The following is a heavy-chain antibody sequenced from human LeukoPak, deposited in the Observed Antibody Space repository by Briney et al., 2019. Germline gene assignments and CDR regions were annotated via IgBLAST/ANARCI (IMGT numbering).Heavy chain of an antibody. CDR2: ISRTSKIT. Sequence: GGSLRLSCAASGFTFSRYSMTWVRQAPGKRLEWISHISRTSKITHYADSVKGRFIISRDNANNSLYLQINSLRAEDTAIYYCASSSSGWKDAFDIWGQGTMVTVSS. J-gene: IGHJ3*02. CDR1: GFTFSRYS. CDR3: ASSSSGWKDAFDI. D-gene: IGHD6-19*01. V-gene: IGHV3-48*04.